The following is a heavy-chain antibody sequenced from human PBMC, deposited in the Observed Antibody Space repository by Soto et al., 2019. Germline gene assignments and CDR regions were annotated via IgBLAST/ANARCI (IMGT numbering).Heavy chain of an antibody. CDR3: YVGSSWTLPQNDY. D-gene: IGHD6-13*01. Sequence: QVQLVESGGGVVQPGRSLRLSCAASGFTFSSYGMHWVRQAPGKGLEWVALIWADGSNKYYADSVKGRFTISRDNSKNTLYLQMTSLRAEDTAEYYGYVGSSWTLPQNDYWGQGTLVTVSS. V-gene: IGHV3-33*01. CDR1: GFTFSSYG. CDR2: IWADGSNK. J-gene: IGHJ4*02.